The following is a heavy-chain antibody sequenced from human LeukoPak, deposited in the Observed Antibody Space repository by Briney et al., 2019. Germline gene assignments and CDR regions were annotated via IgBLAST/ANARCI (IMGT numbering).Heavy chain of an antibody. D-gene: IGHD6-19*01. CDR3: ARGRSAVAGTKFYYSYYYMDV. V-gene: IGHV4-34*01. CDR2: INHSGST. J-gene: IGHJ6*03. Sequence: SETLSLTCAVYGGSFSGYYWSWIRQPPGKGLEWIGEINHSGSTNYNPSLKSRVTISVDTSKNQFSPKLSSVTAADTAVYYCARGRSAVAGTKFYYSYYYMDVWGKGTTVTVCS. CDR1: GGSFSGYY.